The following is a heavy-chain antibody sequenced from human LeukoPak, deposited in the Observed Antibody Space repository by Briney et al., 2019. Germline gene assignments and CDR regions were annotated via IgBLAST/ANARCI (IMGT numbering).Heavy chain of an antibody. J-gene: IGHJ4*02. Sequence: RASVTVSCKASGYTFTSYGISWVRQAPGQGLEWMGWISAYNGNTNYAQKLQGRVTMTTDSSTSTAYMELRSLRSDDTAVYYCAREVETDFDYWGQGTLVTVSS. CDR3: AREVETDFDY. V-gene: IGHV1-18*01. CDR2: ISAYNGNT. CDR1: GYTFTSYG. D-gene: IGHD1-1*01.